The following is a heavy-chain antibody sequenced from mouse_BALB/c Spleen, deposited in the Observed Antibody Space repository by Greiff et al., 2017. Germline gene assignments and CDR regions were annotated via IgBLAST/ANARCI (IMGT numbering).Heavy chain of an antibody. J-gene: IGHJ3*01. V-gene: IGHV1-9*01. D-gene: IGHD2-10*02. CDR1: GYTFSSYW. Sequence: QVQLQQSGAALMKPGASVQISCKATGYTFSSYWIAWVKQRPGHGLVWIGEILPGSGSTNYNEKFKGKATFTADTPSNTAYMQLSSLTSEDDAVYYCARTYGNYAAWFAYWGQGTLVTGSA. CDR2: ILPGSGST. CDR3: ARTYGNYAAWFAY.